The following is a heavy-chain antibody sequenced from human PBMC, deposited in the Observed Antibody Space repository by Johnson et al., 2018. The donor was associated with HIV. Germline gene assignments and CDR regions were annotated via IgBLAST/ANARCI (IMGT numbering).Heavy chain of an antibody. J-gene: IGHJ3*02. D-gene: IGHD1-7*01. CDR2: IWNDGSDK. Sequence: QVQLVESGGGVVQPGRSLRLSCAASGVIFSSYGMHWVRQAPGKGLEWVALIWNDGSDKYYADSVKGRFTISRDNSRNTLYLQINSLKTEDTAVYYCTTERNWNSVPDVDAFDIWGQGTMVTVSS. V-gene: IGHV3-33*01. CDR1: GVIFSSYG. CDR3: TTERNWNSVPDVDAFDI.